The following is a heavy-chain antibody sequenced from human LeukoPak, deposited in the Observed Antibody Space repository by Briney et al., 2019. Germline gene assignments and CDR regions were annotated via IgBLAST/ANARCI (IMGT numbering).Heavy chain of an antibody. CDR2: IYHSGST. D-gene: IGHD6-19*01. CDR1: GGSISSSNW. Sequence: PSGTLSLTCAVSGGSISSSNWWNWVRQPPGKGLEWIGEIYHSGSTNYNPSLKSRVTISVDTSKNQFSLKLSSVTAADTAVYYCARVMGSGWTGFDYWGQGTLVTVSS. CDR3: ARVMGSGWTGFDY. V-gene: IGHV4-4*02. J-gene: IGHJ4*02.